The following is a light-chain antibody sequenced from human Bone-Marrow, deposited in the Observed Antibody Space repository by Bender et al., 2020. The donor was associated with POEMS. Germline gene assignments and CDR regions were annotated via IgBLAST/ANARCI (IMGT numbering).Light chain of an antibody. Sequence: QSALTQPASVSGSPGQSITISCTGTSSDVGGYKLVSWYQQHLGKTPKLLIYEDTERPSGVSNRFSGSKSGNTASLTISGLQTEDEADYYCCSYAGSSTSLVFGGGTKLTVL. CDR1: SSDVGGYKL. V-gene: IGLV2-23*01. J-gene: IGLJ3*02. CDR2: EDT. CDR3: CSYAGSSTSLV.